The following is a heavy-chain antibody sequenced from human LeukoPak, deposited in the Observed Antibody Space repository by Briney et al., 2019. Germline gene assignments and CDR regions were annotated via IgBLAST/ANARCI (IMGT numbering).Heavy chain of an antibody. CDR3: ARDAVPGGVDY. Sequence: SETLSLTCTVSGGSISSGGYYWSWIRQPPGKGLEWIGYIYHSGSTYYNPSLKSRVTISVDRSKNQFSLKLSSVTAADTAVYYCARDAVPGGVDYWGQGTLVTVSS. J-gene: IGHJ4*02. V-gene: IGHV4-30-2*01. D-gene: IGHD1-14*01. CDR2: IYHSGST. CDR1: GGSISSGGYY.